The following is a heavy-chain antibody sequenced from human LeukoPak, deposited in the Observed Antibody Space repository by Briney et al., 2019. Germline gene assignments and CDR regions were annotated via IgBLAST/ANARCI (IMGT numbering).Heavy chain of an antibody. CDR3: AKDESAATFIFDY. D-gene: IGHD6-25*01. Sequence: GGSLRLSCAASGFTFSSYAMSWVRQAPGKELEWVSGISTSGDSSYYADSVQGRFTISRDNSKNTLYLQMNSLRAEDTAIYYCAKDESAATFIFDYWGQGTLVTVSS. V-gene: IGHV3-23*01. CDR2: ISTSGDSS. J-gene: IGHJ4*02. CDR1: GFTFSSYA.